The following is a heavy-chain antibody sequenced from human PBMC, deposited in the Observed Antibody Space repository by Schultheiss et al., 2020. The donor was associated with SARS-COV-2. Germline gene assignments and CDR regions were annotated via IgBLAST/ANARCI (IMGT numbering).Heavy chain of an antibody. CDR2: IYYSGST. D-gene: IGHD3-10*01. Sequence: SETLSLTCTVSGGSISSGGYYWSWIRQHPGKGLEWIGYIYYSGSTYYNPSLKSRVTISVDTSKNQFSLKLSSVTAADTAVYYCARALLWFGESPEPAPQIDYWGQGTLVTVSS. J-gene: IGHJ4*02. CDR3: ARALLWFGESPEPAPQIDY. CDR1: GGSISSGGYY. V-gene: IGHV4-31*03.